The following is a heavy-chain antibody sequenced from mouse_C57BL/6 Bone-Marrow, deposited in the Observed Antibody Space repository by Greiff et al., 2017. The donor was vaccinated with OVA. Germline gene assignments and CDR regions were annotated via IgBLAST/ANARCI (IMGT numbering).Heavy chain of an antibody. V-gene: IGHV1-81*01. J-gene: IGHJ2*01. CDR3: AREDYYGSSFDY. CDR2: IYPTRGNT. D-gene: IGHD1-1*01. Sequence: QVQLQQSGAELARPGASVKLSCKASGYTFTSYGIRWVKQRPGQGLEWIGVIYPTRGNTSYNPKFKGKATLTADKSSSTAYMELRSLTSEDSAVYFCAREDYYGSSFDYWGQGTTLTVSS. CDR1: GYTFTSYG.